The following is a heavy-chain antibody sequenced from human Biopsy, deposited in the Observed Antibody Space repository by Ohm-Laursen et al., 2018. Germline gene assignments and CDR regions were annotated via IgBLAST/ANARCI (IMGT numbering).Heavy chain of an antibody. V-gene: IGHV3-11*01. CDR2: ITNSGGTV. D-gene: IGHD3-10*01. CDR1: GFPVSDYY. Sequence: SLRLSCTASGFPVSDYYMSWIRQAPGKGLEWVSYITNSGGTVYYEDSVKGRFTVSRDNAKNSLYLQMDRLRAEDTAVYYCARPPWGHAYGYYNGMDVWGQGTTVIVSS. CDR3: ARPPWGHAYGYYNGMDV. J-gene: IGHJ6*02.